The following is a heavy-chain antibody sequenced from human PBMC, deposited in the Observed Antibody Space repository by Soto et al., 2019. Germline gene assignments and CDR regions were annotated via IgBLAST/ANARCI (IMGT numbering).Heavy chain of an antibody. CDR1: GFTFSNSA. V-gene: IGHV3-23*01. Sequence: PGGSLRLSCAASGFTFSNSAMNWVRQAPGKGLEWVSRISSSGGSTYYADSVKGRFTISRDNSKNTLYLQMNSLRAEDTALYYCARLIGSSSTPFDYWGQGTPATVSS. CDR3: ARLIGSSSTPFDY. J-gene: IGHJ4*02. D-gene: IGHD6-13*01. CDR2: ISSSGGST.